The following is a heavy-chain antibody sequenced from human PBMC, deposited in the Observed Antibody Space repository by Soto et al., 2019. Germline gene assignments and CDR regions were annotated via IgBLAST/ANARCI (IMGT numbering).Heavy chain of an antibody. CDR2: ISGYNGDT. CDR3: AKNGHPPYYYYGMDV. CDR1: GYSFTTYG. V-gene: IGHV1-18*01. D-gene: IGHD2-8*01. Sequence: QGLLVQSGAEVKQPGASVKVSCKASGYSFTTYGISWVRQAPGQGLEGMGWISGYNGDTNNAQKFQDRVTMTIDRSXXTAYLELRSLPSDDTAVYYCAKNGHPPYYYYGMDVWGQGTTVTVSS. J-gene: IGHJ6*02.